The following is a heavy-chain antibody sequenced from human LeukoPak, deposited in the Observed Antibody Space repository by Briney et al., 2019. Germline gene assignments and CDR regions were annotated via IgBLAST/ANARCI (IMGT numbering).Heavy chain of an antibody. D-gene: IGHD4-17*01. V-gene: IGHV4-59*11. Sequence: SETLSLTCAVSGDSFSSHYWTWIRQPPGKGLEWIGYISYIGSTNYNPSLKSRVAISIDTSKNQFSLKLSSVTAADTAVYYCARDLVTVTKGFDIWGQGTMVSVSS. J-gene: IGHJ3*02. CDR3: ARDLVTVTKGFDI. CDR2: ISYIGST. CDR1: GDSFSSHY.